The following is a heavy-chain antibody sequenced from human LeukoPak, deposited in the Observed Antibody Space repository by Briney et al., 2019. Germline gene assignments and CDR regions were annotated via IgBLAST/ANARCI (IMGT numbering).Heavy chain of an antibody. J-gene: IGHJ4*02. CDR2: INTDTGNP. Sequence: GASVKVSCMASGYTFTRYAMNWVRQAPGQGLEWMGWINTDTGNPTYAQGVIGRFVFSLDTSVSTAYLQINSLKAEDTAVYYCARSSRGLILSEFDYWGQGTLVTVSS. D-gene: IGHD3-10*01. CDR1: GYTFTRYA. CDR3: ARSSRGLILSEFDY. V-gene: IGHV7-4-1*02.